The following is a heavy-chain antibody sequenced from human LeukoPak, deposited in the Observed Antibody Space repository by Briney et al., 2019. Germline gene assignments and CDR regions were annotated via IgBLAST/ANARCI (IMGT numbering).Heavy chain of an antibody. CDR2: ISGSGGGT. Sequence: GGSLRLSCAASGFTFSNYAMSWVRQAPGKGLEWLSTISGSGGGTYYADSYADSVKGRFTISRDNYKNTLYLQMNSLRAEDTAVYYCARDNWKQYYFDYWGQGTLVTVSS. J-gene: IGHJ4*02. CDR1: GFTFSNYA. CDR3: ARDNWKQYYFDY. V-gene: IGHV3-23*01. D-gene: IGHD1-20*01.